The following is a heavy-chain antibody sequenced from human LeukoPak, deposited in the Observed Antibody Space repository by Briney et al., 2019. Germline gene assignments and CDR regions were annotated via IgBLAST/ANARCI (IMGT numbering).Heavy chain of an antibody. CDR2: ISDSGGST. J-gene: IGHJ6*03. CDR3: AKSRIAKYYYYMDV. V-gene: IGHV3-23*01. D-gene: IGHD3-16*02. Sequence: GSLRLSCAASGFTFSTYAMSWVRQAPGKRLEWVSAISDSGGSTYYADSVKGRFTISRDNSKNTLYLQMNSLRAEDTAVYYCAKSRIAKYYYYMDVWGKGTTVTVSS. CDR1: GFTFSTYA.